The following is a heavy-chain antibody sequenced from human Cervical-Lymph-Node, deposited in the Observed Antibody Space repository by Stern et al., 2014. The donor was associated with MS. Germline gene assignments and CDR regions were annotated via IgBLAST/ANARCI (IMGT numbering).Heavy chain of an antibody. J-gene: IGHJ4*02. CDR1: GHTVTTYS. CDR2: FSPSTNRT. Sequence: QVQLVQSGAEVKKPGASVRISCKTTGHTVTTYSMHWIRQAPGQGLEWIGIFSPSTNRTTLAKKVQGRVTVTWDTSTSTLYLGLSSLQSDDTAVYYCATPLPFALWGQGTLVTVSS. CDR3: ATPLPFAL. V-gene: IGHV1-46*01.